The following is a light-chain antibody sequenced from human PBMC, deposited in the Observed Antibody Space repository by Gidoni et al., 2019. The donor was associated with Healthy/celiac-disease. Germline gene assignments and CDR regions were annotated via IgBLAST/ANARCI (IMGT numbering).Light chain of an antibody. CDR1: QDISNY. V-gene: IGKV1-33*01. Sequence: DIQMTQSPSSLSASVGDRVTITCQASQDISNYLNWDQQKPGKAPKLLIYDASNLETGVPSRFSGSGSGTDFTFTISSLQPEDIATYYCQQYDNLPPYTFXXXTKLEIK. CDR3: QQYDNLPPYT. CDR2: DAS. J-gene: IGKJ2*01.